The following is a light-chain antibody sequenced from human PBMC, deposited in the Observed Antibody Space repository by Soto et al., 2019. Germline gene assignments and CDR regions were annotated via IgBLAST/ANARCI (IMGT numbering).Light chain of an antibody. J-gene: IGKJ1*01. CDR2: DAS. V-gene: IGKV1-39*01. Sequence: DIQMTQSPSSLSASVGDRVTVTCRASEGIGTNLKWHQQKPGKAPTLLISDASSLQSGVPSRFSGSESETEFTITISSLQPEDLATDFGQQSYSTPWTVGQGTKMEI. CDR1: EGIGTN. CDR3: QQSYSTPWT.